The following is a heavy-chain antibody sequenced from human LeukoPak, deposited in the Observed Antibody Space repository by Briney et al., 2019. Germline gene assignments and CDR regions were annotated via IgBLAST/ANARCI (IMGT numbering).Heavy chain of an antibody. V-gene: IGHV4-34*01. CDR2: INHSGST. Sequence: PSETLSLTCAVYGGSFSGYYWSWIPQPPGKGLEWIGEINHSGSTNYNPSLKSRVTISVDTSKNQFSLKLSSVTAADTAVYYCARELGSGHFGRWGQGTLVTVSS. D-gene: IGHD3-10*01. J-gene: IGHJ4*02. CDR1: GGSFSGYY. CDR3: ARELGSGHFGR.